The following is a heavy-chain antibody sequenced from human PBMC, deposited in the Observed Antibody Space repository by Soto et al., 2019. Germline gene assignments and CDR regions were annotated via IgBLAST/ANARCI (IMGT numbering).Heavy chain of an antibody. V-gene: IGHV1-18*01. D-gene: IGHD2-21*02. Sequence: ASVKVSCKASGYTFTSYGISWVRQAPGQGLEWMGWISAYNGNTNYAQKLQGRVTMTTDTSTSTAYMELRSLRSDDTAVYYCARDVQKHIVVVTAIPGYYYYGMDVWGQGTKVTVSS. J-gene: IGHJ6*02. CDR2: ISAYNGNT. CDR1: GYTFTSYG. CDR3: ARDVQKHIVVVTAIPGYYYYGMDV.